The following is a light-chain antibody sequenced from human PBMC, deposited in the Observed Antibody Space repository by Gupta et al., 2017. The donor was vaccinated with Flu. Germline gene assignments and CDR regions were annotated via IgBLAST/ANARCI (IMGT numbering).Light chain of an antibody. CDR1: QSLLHNNGYTY. CDR2: WTS. J-gene: IGKJ1*01. CDR3: KEGLPMWT. V-gene: IGKV2-28*01. Sequence: EIVMTQSPLSLPVTPGETASISCMSSQSLLHNNGYTYLDWYVQKPGQSPQLLIYWTSNRASGVPDRFSGSGSGTDFTLTSNQGEAEDVGIYYGKEGLPMWTFGQGTKVEIK.